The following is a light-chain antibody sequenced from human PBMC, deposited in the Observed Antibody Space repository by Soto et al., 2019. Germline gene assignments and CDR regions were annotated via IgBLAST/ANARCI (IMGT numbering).Light chain of an antibody. CDR1: QSVGTY. Sequence: EIVMTQSPANLSVSPGERATLSCKASQSVGTYLAWYQQKPGQAPGLLIYGASTRATGVPARFSGGGSGTEFTLTISSMKSKDFAIYHWQQYYKLHPWTFGQGTTVEIK. V-gene: IGKV3-15*01. J-gene: IGKJ1*01. CDR3: QQYYKLHPWT. CDR2: GAS.